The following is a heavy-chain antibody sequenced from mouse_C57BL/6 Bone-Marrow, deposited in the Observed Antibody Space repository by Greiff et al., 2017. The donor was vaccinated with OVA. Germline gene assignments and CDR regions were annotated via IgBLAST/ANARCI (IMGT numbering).Heavy chain of an antibody. D-gene: IGHD1-1*01. V-gene: IGHV1-64*01. J-gene: IGHJ3*01. CDR1: GYTFTSYW. Sequence: QVQLQQSGAELVKPGASVKLSCKASGYTFTSYWMHWVKQRPGQGLEWIGMIHPNSGSTNYNEKFKSKATLTVDKSSSTAYMQLSSLTSEDSAVYYCARRAYGSSYVGFAYWGQGTLVTVSA. CDR2: IHPNSGST. CDR3: ARRAYGSSYVGFAY.